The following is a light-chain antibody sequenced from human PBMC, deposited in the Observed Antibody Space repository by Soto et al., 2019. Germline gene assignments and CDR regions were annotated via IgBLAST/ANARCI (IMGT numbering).Light chain of an antibody. CDR3: QQSYSTLT. CDR2: AAS. J-gene: IGKJ3*01. Sequence: DIQMTQSPSSLSASVGDRVTITCRASQSISSYLNWYQQKPGKAPKLLIYAASSLQSGVPSRFSGSGSGTDFTLTISNMQPEDFATYYCQQSYSTLTFGPGTKVAIK. CDR1: QSISSY. V-gene: IGKV1-39*01.